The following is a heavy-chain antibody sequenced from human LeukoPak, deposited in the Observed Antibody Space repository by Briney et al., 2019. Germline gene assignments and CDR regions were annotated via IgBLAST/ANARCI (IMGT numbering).Heavy chain of an antibody. CDR1: GGSISSYY. CDR3: ARGGYDILTGYPYYFDY. J-gene: IGHJ4*02. Sequence: PSETLSLTCTVSGGSISSYYWSWIRQPAPKGLEWIGRIYTSGSTNYNPSLKSRVTMSVDTSKNQFSLKLSSVTAADTAVYYCARGGYDILTGYPYYFDYWGQGTLVTVSS. D-gene: IGHD3-9*01. CDR2: IYTSGST. V-gene: IGHV4-4*07.